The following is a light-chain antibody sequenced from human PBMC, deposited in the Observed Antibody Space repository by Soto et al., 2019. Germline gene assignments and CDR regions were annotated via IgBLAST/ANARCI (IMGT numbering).Light chain of an antibody. Sequence: QSVLTQPASVSGSPGQSITISCTGTSSDFGSYNLVSWYQQHPGKAPKLMIYEGSNRPSGVSNRFSGSKSGNTASLTISGLQAEDEADYYCCSYAGSSSYVVFGGGTKLTV. CDR1: SSDFGSYNL. CDR3: CSYAGSSSYVV. V-gene: IGLV2-23*01. CDR2: EGS. J-gene: IGLJ2*01.